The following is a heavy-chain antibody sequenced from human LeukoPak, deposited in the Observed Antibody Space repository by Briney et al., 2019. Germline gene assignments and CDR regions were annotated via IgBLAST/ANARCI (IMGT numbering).Heavy chain of an antibody. Sequence: PGGSLRLSCAASGFTFSSYEMNWVRQAPGRGLEWVSYISSSGSTIYYADSVKGRFTISRDNSKNTLYLQMNSLRAEDTAVYYCASQGGGWPYYYYMDVWGKGTTVTVSS. CDR2: ISSSGSTI. CDR1: GFTFSSYE. CDR3: ASQGGGWPYYYYMDV. V-gene: IGHV3-48*03. J-gene: IGHJ6*03. D-gene: IGHD6-19*01.